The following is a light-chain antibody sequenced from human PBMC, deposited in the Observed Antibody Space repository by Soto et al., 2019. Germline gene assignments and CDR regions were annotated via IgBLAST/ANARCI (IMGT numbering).Light chain of an antibody. V-gene: IGKV3-20*01. CDR3: LHHGSSLWT. Sequence: MTQSPATLSVSPGERATHSCRASQSVSIKLAWYQQKPGQAPRLLIYSVSSRATGIPDRFSGSGSGTDFTLTISRLEPEDFAMYYCLHHGSSLWTFGQGTKVDIK. CDR2: SVS. CDR1: QSVSIK. J-gene: IGKJ1*01.